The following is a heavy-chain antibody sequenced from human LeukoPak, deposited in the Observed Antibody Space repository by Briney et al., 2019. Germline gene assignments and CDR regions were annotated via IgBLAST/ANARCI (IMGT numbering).Heavy chain of an antibody. J-gene: IGHJ4*02. CDR2: ISSSGSTI. CDR1: GFTFSSYE. V-gene: IGHV3-48*03. D-gene: IGHD6-13*01. CDR3: AKDPGIAAAGIFDY. Sequence: GGSLRLSCAASGFTFSSYEMNWVRQAPGKGLEWVSYISSSGSTIYYADSVKGRFTISRDNAKNSLYLQMNSLRAEDTAVYYCAKDPGIAAAGIFDYWGQGTLVTVSS.